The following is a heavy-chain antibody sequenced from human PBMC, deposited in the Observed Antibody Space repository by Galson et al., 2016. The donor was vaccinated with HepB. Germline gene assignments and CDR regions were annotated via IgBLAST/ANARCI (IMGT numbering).Heavy chain of an antibody. V-gene: IGHV1-2*02. Sequence: SVKVSCKASGYSFTDYYMHWVRQAPGQGLEWMGWINPKSGVTNYAQKFQGRVTMTRDKSISTAYMEMRSLRSDDTAVYYCAQTGSNWYLGWFDPWGQGTLVTVSS. CDR2: INPKSGVT. D-gene: IGHD6-13*01. J-gene: IGHJ5*02. CDR3: AQTGSNWYLGWFDP. CDR1: GYSFTDYY.